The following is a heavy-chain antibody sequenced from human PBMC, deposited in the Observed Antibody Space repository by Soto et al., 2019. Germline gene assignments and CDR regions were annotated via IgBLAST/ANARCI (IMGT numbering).Heavy chain of an antibody. CDR2: IIPIFGTA. Sequence: QVQLVQSGAEVKKPGSSVKVSCKASGGTFSSYAISWVRQAPGQGLEWMGGIIPIFGTANYAQKFQGRVTITADESTSTAYMELSSLRSEDTAVYYCASATYYDILTGYTYYFDYWGPGTLVTVSS. D-gene: IGHD3-9*01. CDR1: GGTFSSYA. CDR3: ASATYYDILTGYTYYFDY. V-gene: IGHV1-69*01. J-gene: IGHJ4*02.